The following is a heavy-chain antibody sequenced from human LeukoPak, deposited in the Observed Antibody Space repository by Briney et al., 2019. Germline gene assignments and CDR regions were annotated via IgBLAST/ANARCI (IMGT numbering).Heavy chain of an antibody. Sequence: SVKVSCKASGGTFSNYAITWVRQAPGQGLEWMGRIIPILGITNYAQKFQGRITITADRSTSTAYMELSSLRSEDTALYYCARDRRYCSSSTCYQAFDYWGQETLVTVSS. CDR3: ARDRRYCSSSTCYQAFDY. J-gene: IGHJ4*02. CDR1: GGTFSNYA. D-gene: IGHD2-2*01. CDR2: IIPILGIT. V-gene: IGHV1-69*04.